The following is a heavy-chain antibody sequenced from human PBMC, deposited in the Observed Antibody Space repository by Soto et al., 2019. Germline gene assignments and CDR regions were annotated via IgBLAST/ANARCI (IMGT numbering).Heavy chain of an antibody. J-gene: IGHJ6*02. CDR2: IYYSGST. Sequence: PSETLSLTCIVSVGSTSSADYYWALTRQPPGKGLEWIGTIYYSGSTYSNPSLKSRVAMSIDTSNNQFTLEMRSVTAADTAVYYCASIRYYDISGAMDVWGQGATVTVSS. CDR3: ASIRYYDISGAMDV. CDR1: VGSTSSADYY. D-gene: IGHD3-22*01. V-gene: IGHV4-39*01.